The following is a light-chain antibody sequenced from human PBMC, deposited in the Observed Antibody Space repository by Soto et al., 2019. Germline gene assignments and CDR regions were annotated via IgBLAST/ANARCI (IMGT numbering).Light chain of an antibody. Sequence: QSVLTQPPSVSGAPGQRVTISCSGSSSNIGAGYDVHWYQHLPGAAPRLLIYTNSMPPSGVPDRFSGSKSGTSASLAINGIQAEDEADYYCQSYDSSIRGYVVFGGGTKVTVL. CDR1: SSNIGAGYD. CDR2: TNS. CDR3: QSYDSSIRGYVV. J-gene: IGLJ2*01. V-gene: IGLV1-40*01.